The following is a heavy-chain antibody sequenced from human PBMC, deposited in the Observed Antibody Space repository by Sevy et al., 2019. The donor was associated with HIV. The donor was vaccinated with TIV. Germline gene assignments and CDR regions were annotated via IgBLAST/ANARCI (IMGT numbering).Heavy chain of an antibody. CDR2: INPNSGGT. CDR1: GYTFTDYF. D-gene: IGHD3-22*01. V-gene: IGHV1-2*02. Sequence: ASVKISCKASGYTFTDYFMHWVRQAPGQGLEWMGWINPNSGGTNYAQRFRGRVTMTRDTSISTAYMELSRLRSDDTAVYYCASLSGYYYDSSRYYNTDAFDIWGQGTMVTVSS. J-gene: IGHJ3*02. CDR3: ASLSGYYYDSSRYYNTDAFDI.